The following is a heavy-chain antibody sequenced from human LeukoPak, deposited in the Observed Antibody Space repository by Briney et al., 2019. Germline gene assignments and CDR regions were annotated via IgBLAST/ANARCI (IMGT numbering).Heavy chain of an antibody. CDR3: ASSAAAGTGGWFDP. D-gene: IGHD6-13*01. CDR1: GFTFASYA. Sequence: PGGSLRLSCEASGFTFASYAMSWVRQAPGKGLEWVSSISSSSSYIYYADSVKGRFTISRDNAKNSLYLQMNSLRAEDTAVYYCASSAAAGTGGWFDPWGQGTLVTVSS. CDR2: ISSSSSYI. J-gene: IGHJ5*02. V-gene: IGHV3-21*01.